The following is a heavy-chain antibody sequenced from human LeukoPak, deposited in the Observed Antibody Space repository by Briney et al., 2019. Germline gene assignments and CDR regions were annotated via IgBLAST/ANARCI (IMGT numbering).Heavy chain of an antibody. CDR2: IYYSGST. Sequence: PSETLSLTCTVSGGSISSGSYYWSWIRQPAGKGLEWIGSIYYSGSTYYNPSLKSRVTISVDTSKNQFSLKLSSVTAADTAVYYCARDSSYYGSGSLVDGHSVAWFDPWGQGTLVTVSS. J-gene: IGHJ5*02. CDR3: ARDSSYYGSGSLVDGHSVAWFDP. CDR1: GGSISSGSYY. D-gene: IGHD3-10*01. V-gene: IGHV4-39*07.